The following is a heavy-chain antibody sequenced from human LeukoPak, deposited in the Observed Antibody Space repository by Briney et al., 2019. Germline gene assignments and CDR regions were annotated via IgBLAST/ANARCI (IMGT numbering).Heavy chain of an antibody. CDR2: ISSSGSTI. D-gene: IGHD2-2*01. V-gene: IGHV3-11*01. Sequence: GGSLRLSCAASGFTFSDYYMSWIRQAPGKGLEWVSYISSSGSTIYYADSVKGRFTISRDNAKNSLYLQMNSLRAEDTAVYYCARDRAAVVPAAIYYYGMDVWGQGTTVTVSS. CDR1: GFTFSDYY. CDR3: ARDRAAVVPAAIYYYGMDV. J-gene: IGHJ6*02.